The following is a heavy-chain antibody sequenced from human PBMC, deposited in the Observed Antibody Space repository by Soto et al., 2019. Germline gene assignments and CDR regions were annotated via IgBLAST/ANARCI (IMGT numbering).Heavy chain of an antibody. D-gene: IGHD5-12*01. J-gene: IGHJ6*02. CDR1: GGSISSSTYY. CDR2: IYYSGST. CDR3: ARRGDGYKGGYYYYGMDV. V-gene: IGHV4-39*01. Sequence: SETLSLTCTVSGGSISSSTYYWGWIRQPPGKGLEWIGSIYYSGSTYYNPSLKSRVTISVDTSKNQFSLKLSSVTAADTAVYYCARRGDGYKGGYYYYGMDVWGQGTTVTVSS.